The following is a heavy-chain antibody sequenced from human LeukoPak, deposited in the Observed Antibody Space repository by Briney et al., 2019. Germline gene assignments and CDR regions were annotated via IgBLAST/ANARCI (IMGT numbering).Heavy chain of an antibody. Sequence: PGRSLRLSCAASGFSFSSYGMHWVRQAPGKGLEWVAVIWCDGSSEKYADSVKGRFTISRDNSKNTLYLQMNSLRAEDTALCYCAKGLYCSSTSCYFENYYYYYMDVWGKGTTVTVSS. J-gene: IGHJ6*03. CDR1: GFSFSSYG. CDR2: IWCDGSSE. CDR3: AKGLYCSSTSCYFENYYYYYMDV. V-gene: IGHV3-33*06. D-gene: IGHD2-2*01.